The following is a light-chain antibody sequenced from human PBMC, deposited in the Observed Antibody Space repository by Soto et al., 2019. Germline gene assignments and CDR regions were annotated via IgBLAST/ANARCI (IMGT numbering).Light chain of an antibody. CDR2: SAS. CDR3: QQSGPTAT. J-gene: IGKJ1*01. V-gene: IGKV3-20*01. Sequence: EIVLTQSPGTLSLTPGERATLSCRASQRVRDNFLAWYQHKPGQAPKLLIYSASTRTSGIPDRFTASGSGTDFPLPIKGLEPEDFAVYYCQQSGPTATFGPGSRVEIK. CDR1: QRVRDNF.